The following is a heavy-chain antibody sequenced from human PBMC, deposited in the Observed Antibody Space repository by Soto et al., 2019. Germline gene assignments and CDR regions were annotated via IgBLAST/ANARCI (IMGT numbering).Heavy chain of an antibody. Sequence: GGSLRLSCAASGFTFSAYGMSWVRQTPGKGLEWVSGISGSGRKIYYADSVKGRFTISRDNPKSTLDLQMNSLRAEDTAVYYCSRDFDYNWGTYRDWYFDLWGRGTLVTVSS. D-gene: IGHD3-16*02. CDR3: SRDFDYNWGTYRDWYFDL. CDR2: ISGSGRKI. V-gene: IGHV3-23*01. J-gene: IGHJ2*01. CDR1: GFTFSAYG.